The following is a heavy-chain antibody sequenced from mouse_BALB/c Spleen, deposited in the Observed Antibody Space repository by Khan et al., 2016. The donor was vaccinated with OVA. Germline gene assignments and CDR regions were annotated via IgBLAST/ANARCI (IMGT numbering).Heavy chain of an antibody. CDR1: GYTFTSYT. D-gene: IGHD2-14*01. Sequence: QVQLQQSGAELARPGASVKMSCKASGYTFTSYTMHWVKQRPGQGLEWIGYINPRSGYTQYNQKFNDKATLTADISSSTAYMQLSSLTSEDSAVYYCARRTTEYALDYWGQGTSVTVSS. J-gene: IGHJ4*01. CDR3: ARRTTEYALDY. CDR2: INPRSGYT. V-gene: IGHV1-4*01.